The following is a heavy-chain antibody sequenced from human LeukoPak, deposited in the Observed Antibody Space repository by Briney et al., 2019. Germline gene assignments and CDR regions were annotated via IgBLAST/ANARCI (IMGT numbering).Heavy chain of an antibody. CDR2: IIPIFGTA. Sequence: SVKVSCKASAGTFSSYAISWVRQAPGQGLEWMGRIIPIFGTANYAQKFQGRVTITTDESTSKAYMELSSLRSEDTAVYYCARDRGDYDILTGYYPGHYFDYWGQGTLVTVSS. CDR3: ARDRGDYDILTGYYPGHYFDY. CDR1: AGTFSSYA. J-gene: IGHJ4*02. D-gene: IGHD3-9*01. V-gene: IGHV1-69*05.